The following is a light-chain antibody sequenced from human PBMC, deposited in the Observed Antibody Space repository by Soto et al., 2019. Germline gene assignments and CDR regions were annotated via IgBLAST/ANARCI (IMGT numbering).Light chain of an antibody. V-gene: IGLV2-11*01. CDR1: SSDVGGYSY. CDR2: DVT. J-gene: IGLJ1*01. CDR3: FSYAGSYNVV. Sequence: QSALTQPRSVSGSPGQSVTISCTGTSSDVGGYSYVSWYQQHPGKAPKLMIYDVTTRPSGIPDRFSGSKSGNTASLTISGLQAEDEADYYCFSYAGSYNVVFGGGTKVTVL.